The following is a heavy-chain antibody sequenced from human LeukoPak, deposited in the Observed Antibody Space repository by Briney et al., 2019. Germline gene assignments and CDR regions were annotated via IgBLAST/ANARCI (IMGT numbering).Heavy chain of an antibody. D-gene: IGHD5-24*01. CDR1: GFMFRSYW. CDR2: INQDGSEN. V-gene: IGHV3-7*01. Sequence: GGSLRLSCTASGFMFRSYWMSWVRQAPGKGLEWVANINQDGSENYYVDAVKGRFTISRDNVKTSWYLQMNSLRAEDTAVYYCARKEMAPNWGQGTLVTVSS. J-gene: IGHJ4*02. CDR3: ARKEMAPN.